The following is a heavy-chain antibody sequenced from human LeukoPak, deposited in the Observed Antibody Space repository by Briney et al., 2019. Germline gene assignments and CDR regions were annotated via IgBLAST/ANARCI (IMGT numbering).Heavy chain of an antibody. CDR2: ISYDGSNK. CDR1: GFTFSSYG. V-gene: IGHV3-30*18. J-gene: IGHJ6*03. Sequence: GGSLRLSCAASGFTFSSYGMHWVRQAPGKGLEWVAVISYDGSNKYYADSVKGRFTISRDNSKNMLYLQVNSVTADDTAVYYCAKGPGDSVRGYYMDVWGKGTTVIVSS. CDR3: AKGPGDSVRGYYMDV. D-gene: IGHD1-26*01.